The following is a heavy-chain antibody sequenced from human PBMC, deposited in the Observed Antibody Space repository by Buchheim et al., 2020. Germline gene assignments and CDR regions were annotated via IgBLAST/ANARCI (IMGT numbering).Heavy chain of an antibody. V-gene: IGHV3-74*02. CDR3: AKYGSS. CDR1: GFTFSSSW. J-gene: IGHJ5*02. CDR2: IKSDGSRT. Sequence: EVQLVESGGGLVQPGGSLRLSCAASGFTFSSSWMHWVRQVPGKGLVWVSSIKSDGSRTTYADSVKGRFTISRDNGQNTLYLQMSGLRVEDTAVYFCAKYGSSWGQGTL. D-gene: IGHD6-6*01.